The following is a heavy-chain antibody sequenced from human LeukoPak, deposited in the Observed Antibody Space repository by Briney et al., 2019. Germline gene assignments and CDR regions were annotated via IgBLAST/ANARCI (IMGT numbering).Heavy chain of an antibody. J-gene: IGHJ4*02. V-gene: IGHV1-2*02. D-gene: IGHD3-3*01. CDR3: ARDLNYDFWSPLDY. CDR1: GYTFTGYY. CDR2: INPNSGGT. Sequence: ASVKVSCKASGYTFTGYYMHWVRQAPGQGLEWMGWINPNSGGTNYAQKFQGRVTMTRDTSISTAYMELSRLRSDDTAVYYCARDLNYDFWSPLDYWGQGTLVTVSS.